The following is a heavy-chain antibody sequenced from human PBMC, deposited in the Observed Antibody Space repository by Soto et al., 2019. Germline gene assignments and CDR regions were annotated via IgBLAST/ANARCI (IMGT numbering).Heavy chain of an antibody. CDR2: ISAYNGNT. D-gene: IGHD2-2*01. CDR3: AREEPDCSSTSRAPLDI. J-gene: IGHJ3*02. V-gene: IGHV1-18*01. Sequence: QVQLVQSGAEVKKPGASVKVSCKASGYTFTSYGISWVRQAPGQGLEWMGWISAYNGNTNYAQKLQGRVTMTTDTSTSTAYLELRSLRSDDTAVYYCAREEPDCSSTSRAPLDIWGQGTMVTVSS. CDR1: GYTFTSYG.